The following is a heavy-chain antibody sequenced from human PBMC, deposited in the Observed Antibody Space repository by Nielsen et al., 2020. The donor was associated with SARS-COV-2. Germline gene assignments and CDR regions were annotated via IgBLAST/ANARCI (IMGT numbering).Heavy chain of an antibody. D-gene: IGHD5-12*01. CDR2: IYFSGRT. CDR3: ARESSGYDHYNYGMDV. CDR1: GGSISSGGYY. J-gene: IGHJ6*02. V-gene: IGHV4-31*03. Sequence: TLSLTCTVSGGSISSGGYYWSWIRHHPGKGLEWIGYIYFSGRTCYNPSLKSRVTISVDTSKNQFSLSLRSVTAADTAVYYCARESSGYDHYNYGMDVWGQGTMVTVSS.